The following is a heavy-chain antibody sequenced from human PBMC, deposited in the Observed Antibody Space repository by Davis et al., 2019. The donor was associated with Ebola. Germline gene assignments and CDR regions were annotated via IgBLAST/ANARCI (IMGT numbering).Heavy chain of an antibody. CDR1: GYTFTSYD. CDR2: MNPNSGNT. D-gene: IGHD6-13*01. CDR3: ARTYSSSWYIAELGY. Sequence: ASVKVSCKASGYTFTSYDINWVRQATGQGLEWMGWMNPNSGNTGYAQKFQGRITMTTDTSTSTAYMELRSLRSDDTAVYYCARTYSSSWYIAELGYWGQGTLVTVSS. V-gene: IGHV1-8*01. J-gene: IGHJ4*02.